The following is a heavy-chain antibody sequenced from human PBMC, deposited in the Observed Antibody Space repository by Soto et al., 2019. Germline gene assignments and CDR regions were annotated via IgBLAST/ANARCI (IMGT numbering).Heavy chain of an antibody. Sequence: ASVKVSCKASGGTFSSYAISWVRQAPGQGLEWMGGIIPIFGTANYAQKFQGRVTITADESTSTAYMELSSLRSEDTAVYYCASDYDYAFSCDYWGQGTLVTVSS. CDR2: IIPIFGTA. CDR3: ASDYDYAFSCDY. D-gene: IGHD3-16*01. CDR1: GGTFSSYA. V-gene: IGHV1-69*13. J-gene: IGHJ4*02.